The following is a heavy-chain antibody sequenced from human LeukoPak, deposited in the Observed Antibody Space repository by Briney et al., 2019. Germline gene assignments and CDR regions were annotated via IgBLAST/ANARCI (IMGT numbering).Heavy chain of an antibody. CDR2: INPSGGST. D-gene: IGHD1-26*01. V-gene: IGHV1-46*01. J-gene: IGHJ3*02. CDR1: GYTFTSYG. CDR3: ARMWEPHAFDI. Sequence: ASVKVSCKASGYTFTSYGISWVRQAPEQGLEWMGIINPSGGSTSYAQKFQGRVTMTRDMSTSTVYMELSSLRSEDTAVYYCARMWEPHAFDIWGQGTMVTVSS.